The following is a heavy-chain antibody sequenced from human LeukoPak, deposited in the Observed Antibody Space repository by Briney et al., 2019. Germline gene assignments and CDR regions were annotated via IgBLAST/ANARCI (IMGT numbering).Heavy chain of an antibody. D-gene: IGHD3-22*01. V-gene: IGHV1-18*01. Sequence: ASVKVSCKASGYTFTSYGISWVRQAPGQGLEWTGWISAYNGNTNYAQKLQGRVTMTTDTSTSTAYMELRSLRSDDTAVYYCAREDSSGYYAFNAFDIWGQGTMVTVSS. CDR3: AREDSSGYYAFNAFDI. J-gene: IGHJ3*02. CDR2: ISAYNGNT. CDR1: GYTFTSYG.